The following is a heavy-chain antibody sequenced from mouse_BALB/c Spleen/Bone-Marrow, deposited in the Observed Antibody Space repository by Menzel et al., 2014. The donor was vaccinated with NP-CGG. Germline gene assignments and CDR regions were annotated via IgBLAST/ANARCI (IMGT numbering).Heavy chain of an antibody. Sequence: VQLQESGAELVKPGASVKLSCKASGYTFTSYYMYWVKQRPGQGLEWIGEINPSNGGTNFNEKFKSKATLTVDKSSSTAYMQLSSLTFEDSAIYYCTRHYYGYVGYAYWGQGTQVTVSA. CDR3: TRHYYGYVGYAY. D-gene: IGHD1-2*01. CDR1: GYTFTSYY. J-gene: IGHJ3*01. V-gene: IGHV1S81*02. CDR2: INPSNGGT.